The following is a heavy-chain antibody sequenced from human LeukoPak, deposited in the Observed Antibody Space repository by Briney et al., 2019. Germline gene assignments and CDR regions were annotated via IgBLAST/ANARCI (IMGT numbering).Heavy chain of an antibody. D-gene: IGHD2-2*01. CDR2: IRSKANSYAT. CDR1: GFTFSDSA. J-gene: IGHJ6*03. CDR3: TRQGMECSSTSCHYYYYYIDV. Sequence: PGGSLRLSCAASGFTFSDSAVHWVRQASGKGLEWVGRIRSKANSYATAYAASVKGRFTISRDDSKNTAYLQMNSLKTEDTAVYYCTRQGMECSSTSCHYYYYYIDVWGKGTTVTVSS. V-gene: IGHV3-73*01.